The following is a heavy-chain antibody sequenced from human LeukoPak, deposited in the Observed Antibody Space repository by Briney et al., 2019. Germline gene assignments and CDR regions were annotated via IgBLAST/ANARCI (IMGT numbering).Heavy chain of an antibody. CDR3: AREDTAMVTFGY. D-gene: IGHD5-18*01. CDR2: INHSGST. J-gene: IGHJ4*02. CDR1: GGSFSGYY. V-gene: IGHV4-34*01. Sequence: SETLSLTCAVYGGSFSGYYWSWIRQPPGKGLEWIGEINHSGSTNYNPSPKSPVTISVVTSKNQFSLELSSVPAADTAVYYCAREDTAMVTFGYWGQGTLVTASS.